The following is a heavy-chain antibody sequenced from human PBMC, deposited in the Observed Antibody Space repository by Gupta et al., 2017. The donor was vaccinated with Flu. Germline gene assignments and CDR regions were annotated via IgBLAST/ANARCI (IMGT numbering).Heavy chain of an antibody. V-gene: IGHV3-23*01. J-gene: IGHJ4*02. CDR2: ISGGGTST. D-gene: IGHD3-9*01. CDR1: GFTFRSHA. Sequence: EVQLLESGGGLVQPGGSLRPSCAASGFTFRSHAMSWVRRAQGKGLEWVCAISGGGTSTYYKDSVKGRFTISRDNSKNTLYLQMNDLRADDTAVFYCAKERLVENTGEAVDYGGQGTLVTVSS. CDR3: AKERLVENTGEAVDY.